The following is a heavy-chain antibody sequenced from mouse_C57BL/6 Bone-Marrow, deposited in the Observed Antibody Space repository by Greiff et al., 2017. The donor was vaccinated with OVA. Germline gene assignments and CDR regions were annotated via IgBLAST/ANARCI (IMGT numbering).Heavy chain of an antibody. CDR1: GYTFTNYW. Sequence: VQLQQSGAELVRPGTSVKMSCKASGYTFTNYWIGWAKQRPGHGLEWIGDIYPGGGYTNYNEKFKGKATLTADKSSSTAYMQFSSLTSEDSAIYYCARTYGSSYGGYYIDYWGQGTTLTVSS. D-gene: IGHD1-1*01. V-gene: IGHV1-63*01. J-gene: IGHJ2*01. CDR3: ARTYGSSYGGYYIDY. CDR2: IYPGGGYT.